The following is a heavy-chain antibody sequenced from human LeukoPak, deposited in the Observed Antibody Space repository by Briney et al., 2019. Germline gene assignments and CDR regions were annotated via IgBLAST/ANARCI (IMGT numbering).Heavy chain of an antibody. D-gene: IGHD3-9*01. CDR1: GGSISSYY. CDR2: IYYSGST. Sequence: SETLSLTRTVSGGSISSYYWSWIRQPPGKGLEWIGYIYYSGSTNYNPSLKSRVTISVDTSKNQFSLKLSSVTAADTAVYYCARMTGILTGYYPDAFDIWGQGTMVTVSS. V-gene: IGHV4-59*01. J-gene: IGHJ3*02. CDR3: ARMTGILTGYYPDAFDI.